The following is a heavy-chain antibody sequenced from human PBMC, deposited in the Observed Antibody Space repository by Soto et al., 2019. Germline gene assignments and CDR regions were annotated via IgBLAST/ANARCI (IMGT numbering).Heavy chain of an antibody. J-gene: IGHJ6*02. CDR2: IDWNSGSM. CDR1: GFTFDDYA. CDR3: VKGRGSYPVKFGLDV. Sequence: QLVESGGGSVQPGRSLRLSCAASGFTFDDYAMHWVRQRPGKGLEWVAGIDWNSGSMDYADSVKGRFTTFRDNADKSLYLRMNSVRAEDTAIYYCVKGRGSYPVKFGLDVWGQGTTVTVSS. D-gene: IGHD4-17*01. V-gene: IGHV3-9*01.